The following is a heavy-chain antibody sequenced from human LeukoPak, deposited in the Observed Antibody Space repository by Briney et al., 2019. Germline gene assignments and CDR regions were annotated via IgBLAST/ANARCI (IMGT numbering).Heavy chain of an antibody. CDR1: GFTFDDYA. J-gene: IGHJ4*02. D-gene: IGHD3-22*01. CDR3: ARDKDPYYYDRAFGY. CDR2: INSDGSST. Sequence: GGSLRLSCAASGFTFDDYAMHWVRQAPGKGLVWVSRINSDGSSTSYADSVKGRFTISRDNAKNTLYLQMNSLRAEDTAVYYCARDKDPYYYDRAFGYWGQGTLVTVSS. V-gene: IGHV3-74*01.